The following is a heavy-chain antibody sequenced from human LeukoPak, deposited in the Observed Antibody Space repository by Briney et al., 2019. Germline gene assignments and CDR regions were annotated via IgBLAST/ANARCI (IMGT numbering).Heavy chain of an antibody. CDR1: GYTFTGYY. D-gene: IGHD4-17*01. V-gene: IGHV1-2*02. Sequence: ASVKVSCKASGYTFTGYYMHWVRQAPGQGLEWMGWINPNSGGTNSAQKFQGRVTMTRDTSISTAYMELNRLRSDDTAVYYCARAENAVTTWFDYWGQGTLVTVSS. CDR2: INPNSGGT. J-gene: IGHJ4*02. CDR3: ARAENAVTTWFDY.